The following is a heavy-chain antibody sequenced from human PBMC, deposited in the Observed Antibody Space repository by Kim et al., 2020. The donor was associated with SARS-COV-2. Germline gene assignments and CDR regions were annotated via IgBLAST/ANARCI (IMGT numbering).Heavy chain of an antibody. CDR2: IYYSGST. CDR3: ARAQGRTIFGVVIIVNAFDI. J-gene: IGHJ3*02. CDR1: GGSISSGGYY. Sequence: SETLSLTCTVSGGSISSGGYYWSWIRQHPGKGLEWIGYIYYSGSTYYNPSLKSRVTISVDTSKNQFSLKLSSVTAADTAVYYCARAQGRTIFGVVIIVNAFDIWGQGTMATVSS. D-gene: IGHD3-3*01. V-gene: IGHV4-31*03.